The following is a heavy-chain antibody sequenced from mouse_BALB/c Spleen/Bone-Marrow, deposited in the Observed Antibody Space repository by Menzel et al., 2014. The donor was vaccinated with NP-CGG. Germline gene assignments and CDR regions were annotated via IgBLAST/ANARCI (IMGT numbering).Heavy chain of an antibody. CDR3: ARVYGWYFDV. CDR2: INNNGGST. V-gene: IGHV5-6-3*01. Sequence: EVQLVESGGGLVQPGGSLKLSCVASGFTFSSYGMSWVRQTPDKRLELVATINNNGGSTYYPDSVKGQFTISRDNAKNTLYLQTSSLKSEDTAMYYCARVYGWYFDVWGAGTTVTVSS. CDR1: GFTFSSYG. D-gene: IGHD1-1*01. J-gene: IGHJ1*01.